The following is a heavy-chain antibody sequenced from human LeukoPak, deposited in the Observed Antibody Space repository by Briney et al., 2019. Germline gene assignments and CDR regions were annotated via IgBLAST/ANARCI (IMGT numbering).Heavy chain of an antibody. D-gene: IGHD6-19*01. Sequence: PSETLSLTCTVSGGSISRYFWTWVRLPPTKGLEWIGYISSSGSTSYNPSLTSRVTISIDTSKNHFSLKLSSVTAADTAVYYCARLSAVAGTFYYFYYWGQGTLVSVSS. V-gene: IGHV4-59*08. CDR1: GGSISRYF. CDR2: ISSSGST. CDR3: ARLSAVAGTFYYFYY. J-gene: IGHJ4*02.